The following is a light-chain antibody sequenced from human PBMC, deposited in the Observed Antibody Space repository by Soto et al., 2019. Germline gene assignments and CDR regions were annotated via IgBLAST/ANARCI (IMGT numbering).Light chain of an antibody. J-gene: IGKJ3*01. V-gene: IGKV1-5*03. CDR3: QHYNSFLFT. CDR1: QSISSW. Sequence: DIQMTQSPSTLSASVGDRVIITCRASQSISSWLAWYQQKPGKAPKLLIYKASSLESGVPSRFSGSGSGTEFTLTISSLQPDDFASYYCQHYNSFLFTFGPGTKVDIK. CDR2: KAS.